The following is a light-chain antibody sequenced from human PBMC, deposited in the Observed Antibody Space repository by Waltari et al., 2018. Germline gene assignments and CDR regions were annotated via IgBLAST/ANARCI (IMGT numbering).Light chain of an antibody. V-gene: IGKV1-33*01. CDR1: QDIPNY. CDR3: QQYDNLPLT. Sequence: DIQMTQSPSSLSAFVGDRVTITRQARQDIPNYLSWYQQKPGKAPKVLIYDASNVETGVPSRFSASGSGTDFTITISSLQPEDIATYYCQQYDNLPLTFGGGTKVEIK. J-gene: IGKJ4*01. CDR2: DAS.